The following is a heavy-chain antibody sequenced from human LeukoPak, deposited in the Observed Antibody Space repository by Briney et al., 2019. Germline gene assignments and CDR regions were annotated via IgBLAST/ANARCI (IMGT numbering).Heavy chain of an antibody. D-gene: IGHD3-10*01. CDR2: INPNSGGT. CDR1: GYTFTGYY. CDR3: ARAGGLLLWFGELSWFDP. J-gene: IGHJ5*02. V-gene: IGHV1-2*02. Sequence: ASVKVSCKASGYTFTGYYMHWVRQAPGQGLERMGWINPNSGGTNYAQKFQGRVTMTRDTSISTAYMELSRLRSDDTAVYYCARAGGLLLWFGELSWFDPWGQGTLVTVSS.